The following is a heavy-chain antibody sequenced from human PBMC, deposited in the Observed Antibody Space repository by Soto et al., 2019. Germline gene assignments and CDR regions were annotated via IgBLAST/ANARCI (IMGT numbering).Heavy chain of an antibody. J-gene: IGHJ4*02. CDR1: GGTLSNYG. CDR3: AREPSRYQSYYFDY. CDR2: ILPVFGTS. Sequence: QLHLVQSGSEVKKPGSSVRVSCKTSGGTLSNYGLSWVRLAPGQGLEWMGGILPVFGTSNYAQKFQDRLTITADESNNTAYMDLTSLTSDDTAVYYCAREPSRYQSYYFDYWGQGTLVTVSS. D-gene: IGHD2-2*01. V-gene: IGHV1-69*12.